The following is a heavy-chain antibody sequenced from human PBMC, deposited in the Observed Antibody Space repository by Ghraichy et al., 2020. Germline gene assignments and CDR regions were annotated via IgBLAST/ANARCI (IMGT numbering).Heavy chain of an antibody. CDR3: ARARSSWYYYYYYYMDV. Sequence: LSLTCAASGFTFSSYSMNWVRQAPGKGLEWVSYISSSSSTIYYADSVKGRFTISRDNAKNSLYLQMNSLRDEDTAVYYCARARSSWYYYYYYYMDVWGKGTTVTVSS. CDR1: GFTFSSYS. J-gene: IGHJ6*03. D-gene: IGHD6-13*01. CDR2: ISSSSSTI. V-gene: IGHV3-48*02.